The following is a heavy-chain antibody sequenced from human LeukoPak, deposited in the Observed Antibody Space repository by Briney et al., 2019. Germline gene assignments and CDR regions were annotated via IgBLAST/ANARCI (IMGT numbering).Heavy chain of an antibody. CDR1: GGSISSGGYY. D-gene: IGHD7-27*01. CDR3: AREDGRTGDPFDY. Sequence: PSETLSLTCTVSGGSISSGGYYWSWIRQPPGKGLEWIGYIYHSGSTYYNPSLKSRVTISVDRSKNQFSLKLSSVTAADTAVYYCAREDGRTGDPFDYWGQGTLVTVSS. V-gene: IGHV4-30-2*01. J-gene: IGHJ4*02. CDR2: IYHSGST.